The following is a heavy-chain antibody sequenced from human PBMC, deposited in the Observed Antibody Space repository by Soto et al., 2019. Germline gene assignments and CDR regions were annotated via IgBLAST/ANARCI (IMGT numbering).Heavy chain of an antibody. CDR3: AKTTRSSTSPQYFDY. Sequence: GGSLRLSCAASGFTFSNYAMSLVRLGPGRGLEWVATISAIGGGSNYADSVKGRFTISRDNSKNTLFLQMTSLRAEDTALYYCAKTTRSSTSPQYFDYWGKGTLVTVSS. CDR1: GFTFSNYA. CDR2: ISAIGGGS. D-gene: IGHD2-2*01. V-gene: IGHV3-23*01. J-gene: IGHJ4*02.